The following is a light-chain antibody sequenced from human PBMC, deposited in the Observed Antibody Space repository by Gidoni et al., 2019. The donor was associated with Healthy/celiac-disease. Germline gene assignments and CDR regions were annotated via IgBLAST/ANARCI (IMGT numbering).Light chain of an antibody. CDR3: QAWDSSTASYV. CDR1: ILGDKS. CDR2: QDS. Sequence: ELIHSPPGSACPGQTASITCSGDILGDKSACWYQQKPGQSPVLVIYQDSKRPSGIPERFSGSNSGNTATLTISGTQAMDEADYYCQAWDSSTASYVFGTGTKVTVL. V-gene: IGLV3-1*01. J-gene: IGLJ1*01.